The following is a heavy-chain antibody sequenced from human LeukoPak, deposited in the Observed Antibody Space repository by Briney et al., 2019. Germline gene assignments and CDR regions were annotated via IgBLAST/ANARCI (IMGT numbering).Heavy chain of an antibody. CDR2: INHSGST. V-gene: IGHV4-34*01. Sequence: SETLSLTCAVYGGSFSGYYWSWIRQPPGKGLEWIGEINHSGSTYYNPPLKSRVTISVDTSKNQFSLNLNSVSAADTAVYYCARASRYPYFDYWGQGSLVTVSS. CDR1: GGSFSGYY. J-gene: IGHJ4*02. D-gene: IGHD2-2*02. CDR3: ARASRYPYFDY.